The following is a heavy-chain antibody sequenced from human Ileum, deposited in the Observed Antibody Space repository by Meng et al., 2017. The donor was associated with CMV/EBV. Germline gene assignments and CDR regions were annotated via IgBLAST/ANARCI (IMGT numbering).Heavy chain of an antibody. Sequence: ASVKVSCKASGYTFTRYDINWVRQATGQGLEWMGRINPNSGSTYYVDSVKGRFTISRDNTNNSLYMQMNSLRIDDTALYYCARAVDYYFDYWGQGTLVTVSS. CDR1: GYTFTRYD. V-gene: IGHV1-8*01. D-gene: IGHD3/OR15-3a*01. CDR2: INPNSGST. CDR3: ARAVDYYFDY. J-gene: IGHJ4*02.